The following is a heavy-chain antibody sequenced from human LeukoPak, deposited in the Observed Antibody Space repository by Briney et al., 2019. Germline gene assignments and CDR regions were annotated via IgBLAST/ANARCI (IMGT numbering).Heavy chain of an antibody. CDR2: IYNSGTT. J-gene: IGHJ5*02. CDR1: GGSLSSSRYF. Sequence: SETLSLTCSVSGGSLSSSRYFWAWIRQPPGKGLDWIGSIYNSGTTHYTASLKRQISMSLDRSRNQFSLRLSSVTAADTAVYYCARGYGYYLGQFDPWGQGTLVTVSS. V-gene: IGHV4-39*07. CDR3: ARGYGYYLGQFDP. D-gene: IGHD3-22*01.